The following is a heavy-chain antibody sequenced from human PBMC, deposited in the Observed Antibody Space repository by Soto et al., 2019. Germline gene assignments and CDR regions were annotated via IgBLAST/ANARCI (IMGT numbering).Heavy chain of an antibody. CDR2: ISSSSSTI. Sequence: GGSLRLSCAASGFTFSSYSMNWVRQAPGKGLEWVSYISSSSSTIYYADSVKGRFTISRDNAKNSLYLQMNSLRAEDTAVYYCARDRDDFWSGYYSSNFDYWGQGTLVTVSS. CDR1: GFTFSSYS. V-gene: IGHV3-48*01. CDR3: ARDRDDFWSGYYSSNFDY. J-gene: IGHJ4*02. D-gene: IGHD3-3*01.